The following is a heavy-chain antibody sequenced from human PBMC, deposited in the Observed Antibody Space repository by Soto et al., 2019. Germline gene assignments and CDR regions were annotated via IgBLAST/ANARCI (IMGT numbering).Heavy chain of an antibody. D-gene: IGHD4-17*01. V-gene: IGHV3-30*18. J-gene: IGHJ4*02. CDR3: ANSWTTLTTGFDF. CDR1: GFTFSNYA. CDR2: ISSDGSEK. Sequence: WGSLRLSCVASGFTFSNYAMHWVRQAPGKGLGWVAVISSDGSEKYYLDSVRDRFTISRDNSKNTLYLQMNNLRPEDTAMYYCANSWTTLTTGFDFWGQGALVTVSS.